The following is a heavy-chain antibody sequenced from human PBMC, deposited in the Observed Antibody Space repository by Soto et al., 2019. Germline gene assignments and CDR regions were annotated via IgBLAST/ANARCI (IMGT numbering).Heavy chain of an antibody. CDR3: ATSGHCGGLRCSSFDM. D-gene: IGHD2-21*01. Sequence: PGGSLRLSCAASRFTLRNYVVNWVRQAPGKGLEWVSTTGGSGDTYYPDSVKGRFTISRDNSKSTVYLEMITLRAEDTAVYYCATSGHCGGLRCSSFDMWGQETVVTVS. CDR1: RFTLRNYV. V-gene: IGHV3-23*01. J-gene: IGHJ3*02. CDR2: TGGSGDT.